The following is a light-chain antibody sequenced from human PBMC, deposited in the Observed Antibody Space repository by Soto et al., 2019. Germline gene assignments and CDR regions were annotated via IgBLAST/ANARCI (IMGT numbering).Light chain of an antibody. Sequence: KMSQSPSTLSGSVGDRVTITCRASQSISSWLAWYQQKPGKAPKLLIYKASSLESGVPSRFSGSGSGTEFTLTISSLQPEDFATYYCQQYKSFWTFGQGSMV. CDR1: QSISSW. V-gene: IGKV1-5*03. CDR3: QQYKSFWT. J-gene: IGKJ1*01. CDR2: KAS.